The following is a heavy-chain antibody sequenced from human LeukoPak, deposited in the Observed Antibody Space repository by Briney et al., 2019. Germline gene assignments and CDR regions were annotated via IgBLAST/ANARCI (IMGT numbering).Heavy chain of an antibody. Sequence: ASVKVSCKASGYTFTSYGISWVRQAPGQGLEWMGWINPNGGGTNYAQKFQGRVTMTRDTSISTAYMELSRLRSDDTAVYYCAREPTYYYDSSGYTWGQGTLVTVSS. CDR1: GYTFTSYG. CDR3: AREPTYYYDSSGYT. J-gene: IGHJ4*02. CDR2: INPNGGGT. V-gene: IGHV1-2*02. D-gene: IGHD3-22*01.